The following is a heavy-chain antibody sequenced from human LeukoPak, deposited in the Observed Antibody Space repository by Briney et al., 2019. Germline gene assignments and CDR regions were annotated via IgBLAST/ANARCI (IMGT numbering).Heavy chain of an antibody. CDR3: ARNRIQLWIYDAFDI. Sequence: GESLKISCKGSGCSFISYWIGWVRQMLGKGLELIGIIYPCDSDTRYSPSFQGQVTISADQSISTAYLQWSSLKASDTAMYYCARNRIQLWIYDAFDIWGQGTMVTVSS. J-gene: IGHJ3*02. CDR1: GCSFISYW. V-gene: IGHV5-51*01. D-gene: IGHD5-18*01. CDR2: IYPCDSDT.